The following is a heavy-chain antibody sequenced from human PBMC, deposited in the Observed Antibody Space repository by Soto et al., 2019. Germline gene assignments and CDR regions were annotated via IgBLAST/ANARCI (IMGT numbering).Heavy chain of an antibody. CDR1: SGSIRSYY. CDR2: IYYSGGT. CDR3: ARDKYCSGGSCRKNWFDP. J-gene: IGHJ5*02. Sequence: SETLSLTCTVSSGSIRSYYWSWIRQPPGKGLEWIGYIYYSGGTNFNPSLKSRVTISVDTSKNQFSLNLSSVTAADTALYYCARDKYCSGGSCRKNWFDPWGQGTLVTVSS. D-gene: IGHD2-15*01. V-gene: IGHV4-59*01.